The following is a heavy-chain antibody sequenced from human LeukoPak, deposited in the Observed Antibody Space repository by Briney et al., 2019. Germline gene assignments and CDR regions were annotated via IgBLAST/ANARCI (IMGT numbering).Heavy chain of an antibody. V-gene: IGHV3-74*01. D-gene: IGHD3-10*01. CDR1: GFTFAKTW. CDR2: INNDGSTT. CDR3: AIGGTYGSGS. Sequence: PGGSLRVSCAASGFTFAKTWRHWVSPAPGKGRVWLSLINNDGSTTNYADSVKGRFTISRDNAKNTVYLQMNSLRAEDTAVYYCAIGGTYGSGSWGQGTLVTVSS. J-gene: IGHJ4*02.